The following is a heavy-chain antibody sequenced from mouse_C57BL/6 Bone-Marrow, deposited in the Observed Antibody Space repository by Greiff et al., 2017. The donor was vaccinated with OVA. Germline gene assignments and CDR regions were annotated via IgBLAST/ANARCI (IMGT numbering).Heavy chain of an antibody. CDR2: ISSGGSYT. CDR1: GFTFSSYG. Sequence: EVMLVESGGDLVKPGGSLKLSCAASGFTFSSYGMSWVRQTPDKRLEWVATISSGGSYTYYPDSVKGRFTISRDNAKNTLYLQMSSLKSEDTAMYYCARPATVEAMDYWGQGTSVTVSS. D-gene: IGHD1-1*01. CDR3: ARPATVEAMDY. V-gene: IGHV5-6*01. J-gene: IGHJ4*01.